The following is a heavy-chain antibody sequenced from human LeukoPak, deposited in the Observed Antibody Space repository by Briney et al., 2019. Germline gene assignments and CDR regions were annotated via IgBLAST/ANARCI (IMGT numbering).Heavy chain of an antibody. D-gene: IGHD3-10*01. CDR1: GYTLTSYY. V-gene: IGHV1-46*01. J-gene: IGHJ4*02. Sequence: GASVKLSCKASGYTLTSYYMHWVRQAPGQGHEWMGKINHSSGATSNAQKFRGRVTMTRDTSTSTVYMERTSLRSEDAAVYYCGREFRSYSDYWGQGTLVTVSS. CDR2: INHSSGAT. CDR3: GREFRSYSDY.